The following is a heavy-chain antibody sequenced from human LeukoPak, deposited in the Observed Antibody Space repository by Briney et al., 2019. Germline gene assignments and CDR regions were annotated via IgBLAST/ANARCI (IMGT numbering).Heavy chain of an antibody. V-gene: IGHV3-7*02. CDR3: ARVTSLTGTIFDS. Sequence: GGSLRLSCAGSGLTFSSYWMTWVRQAPGKGLEWMANIKPDGSEKACVDSVKGRFTISRDNAKNTLYLQMSSLRVEDTAVYYCARVTSLTGTIFDSWGQGTLVTVSS. CDR2: IKPDGSEK. J-gene: IGHJ4*02. CDR1: GLTFSSYW. D-gene: IGHD1-7*01.